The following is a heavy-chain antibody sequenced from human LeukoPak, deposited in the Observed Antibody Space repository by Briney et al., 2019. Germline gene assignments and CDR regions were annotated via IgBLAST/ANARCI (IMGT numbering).Heavy chain of an antibody. CDR2: TSDSGGST. D-gene: IGHD6-19*01. J-gene: IGHJ4*02. CDR3: ARDRYSSGWYGDY. V-gene: IGHV3-23*01. Sequence: PGGSLRLSCAASGFTFSNYAMSWVRQAPGRGLEWSSATSDSGGSTYYADSVKGRFTISRDNAKNSLYLQMNSLRDEDTAVYYCARDRYSSGWYGDYWGQGTLVTVSS. CDR1: GFTFSNYA.